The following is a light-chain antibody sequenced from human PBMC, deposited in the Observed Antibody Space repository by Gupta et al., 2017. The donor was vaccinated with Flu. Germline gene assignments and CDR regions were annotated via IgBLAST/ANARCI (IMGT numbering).Light chain of an antibody. J-gene: IGKJ4*01. CDR2: KAS. CDR3: QHDNSSPFT. V-gene: IGKV1-5*03. Sequence: DIQMTQSPSTVSASVGDSVTITCRASQSISTWLAWYQQKPGKAPKLLLYKASSLQSGVPSRFSGSGSGTEFTLTISSLQPDYFATYYCQHDNSSPFTFGRGTKVEIK. CDR1: QSISTW.